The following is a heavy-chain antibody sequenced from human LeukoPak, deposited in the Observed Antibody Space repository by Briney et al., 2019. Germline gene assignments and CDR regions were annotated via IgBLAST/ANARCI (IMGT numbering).Heavy chain of an antibody. J-gene: IGHJ4*02. CDR3: AKTDGYTIRDYFDY. D-gene: IGHD5-24*01. CDR2: IYSGGST. Sequence: PGGSLRLSCAASGFTVSSNYMSWVRQAPGKGLEWVSVIYSGGSTYYADSVKGRFTISRDNSKNTLYLQMNSLRAEDTAVYYCAKTDGYTIRDYFDYWGQGTLVTVSS. V-gene: IGHV3-53*01. CDR1: GFTVSSNY.